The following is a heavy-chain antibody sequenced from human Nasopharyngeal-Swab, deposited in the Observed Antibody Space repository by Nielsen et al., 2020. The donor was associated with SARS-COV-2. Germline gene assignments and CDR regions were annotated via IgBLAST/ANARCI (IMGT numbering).Heavy chain of an antibody. CDR3: ARDPGFGYYYDSSGYYDY. CDR1: GFTFSSYW. V-gene: IGHV3-7*01. Sequence: GESLKISCAASGFTFSSYWMSWVRQAPGKGLEWVANIKQDGNEKYYVDSVKGRFTISRDNAKNSLYLQMNSLRAEDTAVYYRARDPGFGYYYDSSGYYDYWGQGTLVTVSS. CDR2: IKQDGNEK. D-gene: IGHD3-22*01. J-gene: IGHJ4*02.